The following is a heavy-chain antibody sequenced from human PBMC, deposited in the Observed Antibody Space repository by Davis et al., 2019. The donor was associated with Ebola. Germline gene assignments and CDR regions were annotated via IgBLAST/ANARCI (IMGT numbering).Heavy chain of an antibody. D-gene: IGHD1-1*01. CDR1: GFTLSTYW. Sequence: GESLKISCAASGFTLSTYWMMWLRQAPGKGLEWVASIKDDGSEEYYVDSVKGRFTVSRDNAKNSLYLQTYSPRAEDTAVYYCARELLGGAHNGDYWGQGTVVTVSS. J-gene: IGHJ4*02. CDR2: IKDDGSEE. CDR3: ARELLGGAHNGDY. V-gene: IGHV3-7*01.